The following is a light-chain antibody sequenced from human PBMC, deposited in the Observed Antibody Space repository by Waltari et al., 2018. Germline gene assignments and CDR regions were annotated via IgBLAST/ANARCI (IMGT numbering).Light chain of an antibody. V-gene: IGKV1-39*01. CDR1: QSISSY. CDR3: QQSYSTPRT. J-gene: IGKJ1*01. CDR2: AAS. Sequence: DIQTTQSPSSLSASAGDRVTITCRASQSISSYLNWYQQKPGKAPKLLIYAASSLQSGVPSRFSGSGSGTDFTLTISSLQPEDFATYYCQQSYSTPRTFGQGTKVEIK.